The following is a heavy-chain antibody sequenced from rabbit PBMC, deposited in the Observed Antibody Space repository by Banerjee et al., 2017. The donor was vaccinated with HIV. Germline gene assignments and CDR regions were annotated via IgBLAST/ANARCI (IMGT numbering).Heavy chain of an antibody. J-gene: IGHJ4*01. CDR2: IYGGSSSRI. CDR3: ARDDRVDYDGYAFNL. D-gene: IGHD6-1*01. CDR1: GFSFSSSDW. V-gene: IGHV1S40*01. Sequence: QSLEESGGDLVKPGASLTLTCTASGFSFSSSDWLCWVRQAPGKGLEWIACIYGGSSSRIVYASWAKGRFTISKTSSTTVTLKMTTLTAADTATYFCARDDRVDYDGYAFNLWGPGTLVTVS.